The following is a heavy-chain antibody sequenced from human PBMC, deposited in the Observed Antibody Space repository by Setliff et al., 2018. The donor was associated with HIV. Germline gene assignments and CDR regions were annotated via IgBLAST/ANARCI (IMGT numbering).Heavy chain of an antibody. Sequence: KPSETLSLTCTVSGGSFTSRSYYWGWIRQPPGKGLEWIGSIFYSGITNYSPSLKSRVAISLDTSKNQFSLKLSSVTAADTAIYYCARELGSFPYYMDVWGKGTTVTVSS. J-gene: IGHJ6*03. CDR1: GGSFTSRSYY. V-gene: IGHV4-39*07. D-gene: IGHD3-10*01. CDR3: ARELGSFPYYMDV. CDR2: IFYSGIT.